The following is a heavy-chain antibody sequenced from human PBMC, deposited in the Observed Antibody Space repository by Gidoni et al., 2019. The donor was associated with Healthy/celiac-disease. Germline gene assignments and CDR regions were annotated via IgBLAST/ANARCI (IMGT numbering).Heavy chain of an antibody. D-gene: IGHD3-9*01. CDR3: ATRRSYDILTGSGPLDY. CDR1: GGTFSSYA. J-gene: IGHJ4*02. Sequence: QVQLVQSGAEVKKPGSSVKVSCKASGGTFSSYAISWVRQAPGQGFEWMGGIIPIFGTANYAQKFQGRVTITADESTSTAYMELSSLRSEDTAVYYCATRRSYDILTGSGPLDYWGQGTLVTVSS. V-gene: IGHV1-69*01. CDR2: IIPIFGTA.